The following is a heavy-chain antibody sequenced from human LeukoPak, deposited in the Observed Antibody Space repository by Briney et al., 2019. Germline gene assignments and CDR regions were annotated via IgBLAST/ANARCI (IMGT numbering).Heavy chain of an antibody. D-gene: IGHD2-8*01. J-gene: IGHJ4*02. V-gene: IGHV3-48*02. Sequence: GGSLRLSCAASGFTFSSYSMNWVRQAPGKGLEWVSYISSSSSTIYYADSVKGRFTISRDNAKNSLYLQMNSLRDEDTAVYYCALWCMLCMPTIDYWGQGTLVTVSS. CDR3: ALWCMLCMPTIDY. CDR1: GFTFSSYS. CDR2: ISSSSSTI.